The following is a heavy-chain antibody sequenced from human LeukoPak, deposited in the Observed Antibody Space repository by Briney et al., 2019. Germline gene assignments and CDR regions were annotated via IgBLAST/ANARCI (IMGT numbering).Heavy chain of an antibody. CDR2: INPNSGGT. D-gene: IGHD3-9*01. Sequence: ASVKVSCKASGGTFTGYYIHWVRQAPGQGLEWMGWINPNSGGTNSAQKFQGRVTMTRDTSISTAYMELSRLRSDDTAVYYCASGANILTGYAPYYFDYWGQGTLVTVSS. V-gene: IGHV1-2*02. J-gene: IGHJ4*02. CDR1: GGTFTGYY. CDR3: ASGANILTGYAPYYFDY.